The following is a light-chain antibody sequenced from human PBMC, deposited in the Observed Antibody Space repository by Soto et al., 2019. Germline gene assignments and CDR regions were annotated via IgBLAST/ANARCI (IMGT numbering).Light chain of an antibody. CDR2: DVS. Sequence: QSVLTQPRSVSGSPGQSVTISCTGTSSDVGTYNYVSWYQQHPGKAPKVVIYDVSQRPSGVPDRFSGSKSGNTASLSISGLQGEDDADYYCCSYAGRSAYFVFGTGTKLTVL. CDR3: CSYAGRSAYFV. V-gene: IGLV2-11*01. CDR1: SSDVGTYNY. J-gene: IGLJ1*01.